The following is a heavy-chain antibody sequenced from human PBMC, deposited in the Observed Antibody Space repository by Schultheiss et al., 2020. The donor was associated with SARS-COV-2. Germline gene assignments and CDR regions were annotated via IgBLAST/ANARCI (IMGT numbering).Heavy chain of an antibody. CDR3: ARGYTSMGGYYFDQ. J-gene: IGHJ4*02. D-gene: IGHD5-18*01. Sequence: SQTLSLTCTVSGGSISSSSYYWGWIRQPPGKGLEWIGSIYYSGSTYYNPSLKSRVTISVDTSKNQFSLNLRSVTAADTAIYYCARGYTSMGGYYFDQWGQGGLVTVSS. V-gene: IGHV4-39*01. CDR1: GGSISSSSYY. CDR2: IYYSGST.